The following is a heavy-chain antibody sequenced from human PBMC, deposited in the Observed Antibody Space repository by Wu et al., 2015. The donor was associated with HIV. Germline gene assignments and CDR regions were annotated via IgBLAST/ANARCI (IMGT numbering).Heavy chain of an antibody. J-gene: IGHJ4*02. D-gene: IGHD1-14*01. CDR3: TRSSFTGGSDTWYSFDK. V-gene: IGHV1-69*13. Sequence: QVQLVQSGAEVKKPGSSVKVSCKTSGGTFSTFGISWVRQAPGQGLEWLGRIAPLFGAPNHARKFQDRLTITADGSTATVYMEMSNLRSEDTAVYFCTRSSFTGGSDTWYSFDKWGQGTLVTVSS. CDR2: IAPLFGAP. CDR1: GGTFSTFG.